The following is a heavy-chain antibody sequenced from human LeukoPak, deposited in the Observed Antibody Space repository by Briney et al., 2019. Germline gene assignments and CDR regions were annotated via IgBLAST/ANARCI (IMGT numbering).Heavy chain of an antibody. CDR2: IYYSGST. Sequence: PSETLSLTCTVSGGSISSGGYYWSWIRQHPGKGLEWIGYIYYSGSTYYNPSLKSRVTISVDTSKNQFSLKLSSVTAADTAVYYCARDRGDGYTKEFDPWGQGTLVTVSS. J-gene: IGHJ5*02. V-gene: IGHV4-31*03. CDR3: ARDRGDGYTKEFDP. D-gene: IGHD5-24*01. CDR1: GGSISSGGYY.